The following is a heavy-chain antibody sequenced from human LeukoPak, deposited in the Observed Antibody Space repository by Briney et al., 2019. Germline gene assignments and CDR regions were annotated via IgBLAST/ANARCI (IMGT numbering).Heavy chain of an antibody. CDR2: ISGYNGNT. CDR3: ARGPDLGHPSGGVDY. CDR1: GYTFTSYG. Sequence: GASVKVSCKASGYTFTSYGISWVRQAPGQGLEWMGWISGYNGNTNYAQNLQGRVTMTTDTSTSTVYMELRSLRSDDTAVYYCARGPDLGHPSGGVDYWGQGTLVTVSS. D-gene: IGHD6-25*01. V-gene: IGHV1-18*01. J-gene: IGHJ4*02.